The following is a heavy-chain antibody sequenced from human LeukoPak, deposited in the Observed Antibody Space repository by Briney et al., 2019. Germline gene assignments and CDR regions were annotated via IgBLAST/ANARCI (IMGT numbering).Heavy chain of an antibody. Sequence: GGSLRLSCVASGFTFSSFGMSWVRQAPGKGLEWVSAISGSGGSTYYADSVKGRFTISRDNSKNTLYLQMNSLRAEDTAVYYCAKGYCSGGSCHTLFDYWGQGTLVTVSS. D-gene: IGHD2-15*01. CDR1: GFTFSSFG. J-gene: IGHJ4*02. CDR2: ISGSGGST. V-gene: IGHV3-23*01. CDR3: AKGYCSGGSCHTLFDY.